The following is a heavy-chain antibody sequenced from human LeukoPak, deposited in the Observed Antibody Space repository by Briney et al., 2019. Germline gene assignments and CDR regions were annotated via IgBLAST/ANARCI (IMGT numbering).Heavy chain of an antibody. CDR2: INWNGGST. J-gene: IGHJ1*01. V-gene: IGHV3-20*04. Sequence: GGSLRLSCAASGFTFSSYAMSWVRQAPGKGLAWVSGINWNGGSTGYADSVKGRFTISRDNAKNSLYLQMNSLRAEDTALYYCARDSSGYYGIFLHWGQGTLVTVSS. CDR3: ARDSSGYYGIFLH. D-gene: IGHD3-22*01. CDR1: GFTFSSYA.